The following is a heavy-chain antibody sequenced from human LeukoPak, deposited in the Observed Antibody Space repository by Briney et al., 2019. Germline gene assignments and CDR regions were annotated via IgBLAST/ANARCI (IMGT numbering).Heavy chain of an antibody. D-gene: IGHD2-2*02. CDR3: ARGRQVGGCSSTSCYRGFDY. CDR2: IYTSGST. V-gene: IGHV4-4*07. Sequence: SETLSLTCTVSGGSISSYYWSWIRQPAGKGLEWIGRIYTSGSTNYNPSLKSRVTMSVDTSKNQLSLKLSSVTAADTAVYYCARGRQVGGCSSTSCYRGFDYWGQGTLVTVSS. J-gene: IGHJ4*02. CDR1: GGSISSYY.